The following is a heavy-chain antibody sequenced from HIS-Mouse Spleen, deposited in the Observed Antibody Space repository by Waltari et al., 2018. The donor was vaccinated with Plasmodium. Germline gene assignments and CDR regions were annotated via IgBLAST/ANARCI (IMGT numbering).Heavy chain of an antibody. Sequence: QVQLQQWGAGLLKPSETLSLTCAVYGGSFSGSYWSWIRQPPGKGLEWIGELNHSGSTNYNPALKSGVTISVDTSKNQFSLKLRSVTAADTAVYYCARLVVVASKDSYWGQGTLVTVSS. CDR1: GGSFSGSY. CDR3: ARLVVVASKDSY. CDR2: LNHSGST. J-gene: IGHJ4*02. V-gene: IGHV4-34*01. D-gene: IGHD2-15*01.